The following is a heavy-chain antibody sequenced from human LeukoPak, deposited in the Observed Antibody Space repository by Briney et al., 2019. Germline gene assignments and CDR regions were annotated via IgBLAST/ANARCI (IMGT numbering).Heavy chain of an antibody. V-gene: IGHV3-11*04. CDR3: ARVDAFDI. J-gene: IGHJ3*02. CDR2: ISSNGKTT. Sequence: GGSLRLSCAATGFTFSDYYMSWVRQAPGKGLEWLSKISSNGKTTYYADSVKGRFTISRDNAKNSLSLQMSSLRADDTALYYCARVDAFDIWGQGTMVTASS. CDR1: GFTFSDYY.